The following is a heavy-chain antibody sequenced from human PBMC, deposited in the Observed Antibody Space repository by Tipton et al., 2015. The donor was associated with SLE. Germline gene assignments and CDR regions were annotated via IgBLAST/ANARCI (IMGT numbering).Heavy chain of an antibody. V-gene: IGHV4-59*01. CDR3: ARWIPLTGINV. CDR2: MYYSGIT. D-gene: IGHD5-18*01. Sequence: TLSLTCSVSGGSIRSYYWSWIRQTPGKGLEWIGYMYYSGITNYNPSLYGRVSISVDTSRNQFSLKMNSVTAADTAVYYCARWIPLTGINVWGQGATVTVSS. J-gene: IGHJ6*02. CDR1: GGSIRSYY.